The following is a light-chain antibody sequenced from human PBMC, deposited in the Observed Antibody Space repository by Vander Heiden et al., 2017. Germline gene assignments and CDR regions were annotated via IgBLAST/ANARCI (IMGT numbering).Light chain of an antibody. V-gene: IGKV3-15*01. J-gene: IGKJ2*01. CDR1: QSVSSN. CDR2: GAS. Sequence: EIVITQSPPTLSVSPGERATLSCRATQSVSSNLAWYQQKPVQAPRLLIYGASTRATGIPARFSGSGAGIEFTLTISSRQSEDFAVYYCQQYKNWPLYTFGQGTKLEIK. CDR3: QQYKNWPLYT.